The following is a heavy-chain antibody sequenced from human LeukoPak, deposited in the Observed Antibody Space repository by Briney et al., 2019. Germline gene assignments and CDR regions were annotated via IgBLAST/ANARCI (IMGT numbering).Heavy chain of an antibody. CDR2: IYYSGST. D-gene: IGHD3-22*01. Sequence: SETLSLTCTVSGGSIRSYYWSWIRQPPGKGLEGIGYIYYSGSTNYNPSLKSRVTISVDTSKNQFSLKLSSVTAADTAVYYCATEGIYYYDSSGYPGAFDIWGQGTMVTVSS. V-gene: IGHV4-59*01. CDR1: GGSIRSYY. CDR3: ATEGIYYYDSSGYPGAFDI. J-gene: IGHJ3*02.